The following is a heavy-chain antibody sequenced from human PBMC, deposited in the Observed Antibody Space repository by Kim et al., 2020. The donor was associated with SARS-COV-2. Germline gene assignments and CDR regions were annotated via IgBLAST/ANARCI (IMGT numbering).Heavy chain of an antibody. D-gene: IGHD3-16*01. J-gene: IGHJ6*02. Sequence: GGSLRLSCAASGFTVSGKNMNWVRQAPGKGLEWVSTLFYGGDTFYADSVRGRFSISRDNSKNTLYLQMNSLRAQDTAVYYCADIYDFDVWGQGTTVTVPS. V-gene: IGHV3-53*01. CDR3: ADIYDFDV. CDR1: GFTVSGKN. CDR2: LFYGGDT.